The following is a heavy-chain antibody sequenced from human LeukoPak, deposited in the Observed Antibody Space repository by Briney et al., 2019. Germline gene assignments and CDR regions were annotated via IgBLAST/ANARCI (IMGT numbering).Heavy chain of an antibody. Sequence: GGSVRLSCAASGFTFSDYYMSWIRQAPGKGLEWVSYISSSGSTIYYADSVKGRFTISRDNAKNSLYLQMNSLRAEDTAVYYCAAREMATISSYWGQGTLVTVSS. D-gene: IGHD5-24*01. CDR2: ISSSGSTI. CDR3: AAREMATISSY. J-gene: IGHJ4*02. CDR1: GFTFSDYY. V-gene: IGHV3-11*01.